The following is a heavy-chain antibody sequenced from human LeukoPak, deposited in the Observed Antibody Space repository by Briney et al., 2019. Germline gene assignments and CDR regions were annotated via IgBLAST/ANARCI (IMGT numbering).Heavy chain of an antibody. CDR1: GGSISSYY. CDR2: LYLSGTT. CDR3: ARMFNWHHSSATGTPET. J-gene: IGHJ5*02. Sequence: SETLSLTCTVSGGSISSYYWSWIRQPPGKGLEWVGSLYLSGTTYYNPSLKSRVIISVDTSENQFSLKLTSVTAADTAVYYCARMFNWHHSSATGTPETWGQGTQVTVFS. V-gene: IGHV4-39*01. D-gene: IGHD6-13*01.